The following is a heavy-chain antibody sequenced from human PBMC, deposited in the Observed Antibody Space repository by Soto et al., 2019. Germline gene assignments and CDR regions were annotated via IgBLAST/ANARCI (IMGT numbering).Heavy chain of an antibody. CDR1: GFTFSGSW. D-gene: IGHD3-10*01. CDR3: ARGIFGSGTANDY. CDR2: INGDGSGT. J-gene: IGHJ4*02. Sequence: EVQLVESGGGLVQPGGSLRLSCAASGFTFSGSWMHWVRQAPGKGLVWVSRINGDGSGTSYADFVKGRFTISRDNAKNTLFLQINGLRAEDTAVYYCARGIFGSGTANDYGGQGTLVTVS. V-gene: IGHV3-74*01.